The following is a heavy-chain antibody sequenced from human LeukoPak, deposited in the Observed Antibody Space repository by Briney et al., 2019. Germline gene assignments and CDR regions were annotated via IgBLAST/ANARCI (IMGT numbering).Heavy chain of an antibody. D-gene: IGHD3-22*01. CDR2: ISSSSSYI. J-gene: IGHJ4*02. V-gene: IGHV3-21*01. CDR3: ARDWGGYYYDSSGYPPDY. Sequence: GGSLRLSCAASGLTFSSYSMNWVRQAPGKGLEWVSSISSSSSYIYYADSVKGRFTISRDNAKNSLYLQMNSLRAEDTAVYYCARDWGGYYYDSSGYPPDYWGQGTLVTVSS. CDR1: GLTFSSYS.